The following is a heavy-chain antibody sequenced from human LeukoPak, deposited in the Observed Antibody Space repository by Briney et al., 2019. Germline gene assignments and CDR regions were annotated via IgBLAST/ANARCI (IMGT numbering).Heavy chain of an antibody. CDR1: GGSFSGYY. CDR3: ARRCSSTSCYNY. Sequence: SETLSLTCVVYGGSFSGYYWSWIRQPPGKGLEWIGEINHSGGTKYNPSLKSRVTISVDTSKNQFSLKLSSVTAADTAVYYCARRCSSTSCYNYWGQGTLVTVSS. CDR2: INHSGGT. V-gene: IGHV4-34*01. D-gene: IGHD2-2*02. J-gene: IGHJ4*02.